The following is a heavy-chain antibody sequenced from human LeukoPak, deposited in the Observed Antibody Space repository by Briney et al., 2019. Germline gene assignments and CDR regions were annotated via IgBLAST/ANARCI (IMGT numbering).Heavy chain of an antibody. J-gene: IGHJ4*02. D-gene: IGHD1-7*01. CDR2: ISSSSSYI. CDR1: GFTFSSYS. CDR3: AKIKGGSGTTYYFDY. V-gene: IGHV3-21*04. Sequence: GGSLRLSCAASGFTFSSYSMNWVRQAPGKGLEWVSSISSSSSYIYYADSVKGRFTISRDNSKNTLYLQMNTLRAEDTAVYYCAKIKGGSGTTYYFDYWGQGTPVTVSS.